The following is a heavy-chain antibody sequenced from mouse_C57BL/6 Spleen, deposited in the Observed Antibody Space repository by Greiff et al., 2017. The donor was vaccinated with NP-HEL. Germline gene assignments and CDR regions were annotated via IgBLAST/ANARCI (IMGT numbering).Heavy chain of an antibody. CDR1: GYTFTSYW. J-gene: IGHJ1*03. CDR3: ARGGYDGYFDV. CDR2: IYPSDSET. V-gene: IGHV1-61*01. D-gene: IGHD2-14*01. Sequence: VKLQQPGAELVRPGSSVKLSCKASGYTFTSYWMDWVKQRPGQGLEWIGNIYPSDSETHYNQKFKDKATLTVDKSSSTAYMQLSSLTSEDSAVYYCARGGYDGYFDVWGTGTTVTVSS.